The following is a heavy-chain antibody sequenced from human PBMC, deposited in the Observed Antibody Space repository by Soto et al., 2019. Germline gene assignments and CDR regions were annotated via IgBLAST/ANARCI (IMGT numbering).Heavy chain of an antibody. CDR1: GFTFSSYG. D-gene: IGHD6-13*01. CDR3: AREGNYIAADFDY. V-gene: IGHV3-33*01. CDR2: IWYDGSNK. Sequence: GGSLRLSCAASGFTFSSYGMHWVRQAPGKGLEWVAVIWYDGSNKYYADSVKGRFTISRDNSKNTLYLQMNSLRAEDTAVYYCAREGNYIAADFDYWGQGTLVTVSS. J-gene: IGHJ4*02.